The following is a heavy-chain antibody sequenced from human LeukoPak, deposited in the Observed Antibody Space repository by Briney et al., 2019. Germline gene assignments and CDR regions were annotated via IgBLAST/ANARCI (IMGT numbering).Heavy chain of an antibody. CDR3: ARAAAGAFLFDY. CDR2: IIPILGIV. CDR1: GGTFSSYS. V-gene: IGHV1-69*02. Sequence: ASVKVSCKASGGTFSSYSISWVRQDPGQGLEWMGRIIPILGIVNYAQKFQGRVTITADKSTSTAYMELSSLRSEDTAVYYCARAAAGAFLFDYWGQGTLVTVSS. J-gene: IGHJ4*02. D-gene: IGHD6-13*01.